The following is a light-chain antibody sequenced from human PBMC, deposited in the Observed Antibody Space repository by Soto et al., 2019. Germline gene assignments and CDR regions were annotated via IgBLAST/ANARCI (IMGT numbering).Light chain of an antibody. CDR3: EQYNNWPPA. Sequence: EIVITQSPATLSVSPGERATLSCRASQSVSGNLAWYQQKPGQAPRLLIYGASTRATGIPARFSGSGSGTEFTLTISSLQSEDFAVYYCEQYNNWPPAFGQGTKVEIK. V-gene: IGKV3-15*01. CDR2: GAS. CDR1: QSVSGN. J-gene: IGKJ1*01.